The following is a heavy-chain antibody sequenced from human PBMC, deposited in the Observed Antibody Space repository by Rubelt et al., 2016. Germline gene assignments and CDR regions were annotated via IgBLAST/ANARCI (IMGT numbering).Heavy chain of an antibody. CDR1: GGSISSSSSYD. V-gene: IGHV4-39*01. CDR3: ARHGVLGSADRYFDY. Sequence: QLQLQESGPGLVKPSETLSLTCTVSGGSISSSSSYDWGWIRQPPGKGLEWIGSIYYNGGAYYNSSLNSRVTKSVDTSKNQFSLRLTSVTAADTAVYYCARHGVLGSADRYFDYWGQGTLVTVSS. CDR2: IYYNGGA. J-gene: IGHJ4*02. D-gene: IGHD1-26*01.